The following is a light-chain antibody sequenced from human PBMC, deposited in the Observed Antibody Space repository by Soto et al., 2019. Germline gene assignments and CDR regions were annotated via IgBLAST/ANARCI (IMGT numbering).Light chain of an antibody. CDR1: QSISTY. Sequence: DIQMNHNPSYLCACVGNRVTITCRARQSISTYLNWYQKKPGKAPNLLIYDASRLQSGVPSRFSCSGGGTDFTLSISSVQPEDFASYFWRQSYMVPITFGQGTRLEIK. V-gene: IGKV1-39*01. CDR2: DAS. CDR3: RQSYMVPIT. J-gene: IGKJ5*01.